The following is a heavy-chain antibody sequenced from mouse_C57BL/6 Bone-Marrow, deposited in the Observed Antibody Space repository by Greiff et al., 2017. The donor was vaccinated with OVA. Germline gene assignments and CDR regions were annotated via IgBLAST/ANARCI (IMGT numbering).Heavy chain of an antibody. CDR1: GFNITDDY. D-gene: IGHD2-12*01. CDR3: ATPAYYSDLGVFDV. J-gene: IGHJ1*03. Sequence: EVQLQQSGAELVRPGASVKLSCTASGFNITDDYMHWVKQRPEQGLEWIGWIDPENGDTEYASKFQGKATITADTSSNTAYLQLSSLTSEDTAVYYGATPAYYSDLGVFDVWGTGTTVTVSA. V-gene: IGHV14-4*01. CDR2: IDPENGDT.